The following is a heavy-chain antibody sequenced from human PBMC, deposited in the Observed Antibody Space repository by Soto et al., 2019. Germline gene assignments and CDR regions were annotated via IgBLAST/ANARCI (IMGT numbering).Heavy chain of an antibody. J-gene: IGHJ6*02. CDR1: GYTFSDYF. CDR2: INPKTAAT. Sequence: ASVKVSCKASGYTFSDYFIQWLRQAPGQGLEWVAWINPKTAATNYAKKFQDRVTVTSDTSFSTAYLELTRLRPDDTAFYYCARIKWGLDYYSGMDVWGQGTAVTVSS. V-gene: IGHV1-2*02. D-gene: IGHD1-26*01. CDR3: ARIKWGLDYYSGMDV.